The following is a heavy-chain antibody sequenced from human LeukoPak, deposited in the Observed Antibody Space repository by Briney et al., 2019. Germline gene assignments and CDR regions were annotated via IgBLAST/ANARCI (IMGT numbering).Heavy chain of an antibody. CDR3: VRVNRIGVTGTTRRFDY. CDR2: IYYAGGA. CDR1: GGSISSSSYY. V-gene: IGHV4-39*07. Sequence: PSETLSLTCTVSGGSISSSSYYWGWIRQPPGKGLEWIGNIYYAGGAYYKSSLKSRLTISVDPSKNQFYLRLTSVTAADTALYFCVRVNRIGVTGTTRRFDYWGQGTLVTVSS. D-gene: IGHD1-1*01. J-gene: IGHJ4*02.